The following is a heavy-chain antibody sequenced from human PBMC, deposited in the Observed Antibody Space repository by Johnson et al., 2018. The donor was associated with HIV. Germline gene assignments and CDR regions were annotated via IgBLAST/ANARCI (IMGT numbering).Heavy chain of an antibody. CDR3: AKDSERGYSEGWCGFDI. V-gene: IGHV3-30*04. J-gene: IGHJ3*02. CDR1: GFTFSSYA. D-gene: IGHD5-18*01. CDR2: ISYDASKK. Sequence: QVQLVESWGGVVQPGRSLRLSCAASGFTFSSYAMHWVRQAPGRGLEWVAVISYDASKKYYADSVKGRFTISRDDSKSTLNLQMNSLRAEDTAVYYCAKDSERGYSEGWCGFDIWGQGTMVTVSS.